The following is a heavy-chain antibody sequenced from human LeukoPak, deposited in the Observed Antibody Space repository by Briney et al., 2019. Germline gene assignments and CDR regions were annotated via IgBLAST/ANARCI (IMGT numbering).Heavy chain of an antibody. CDR3: TKATRWLAFDY. CDR2: IYNSGTT. CDR1: GGSISSHF. J-gene: IGHJ4*02. D-gene: IGHD6-19*01. V-gene: IGHV4-59*11. Sequence: PSETLSLTCTVSGGSISSHFWSWIRQPPGKGLEWIGNIYNSGTTNYNPSLESRVTISVDTPKNQLSLQLTSVTAADTAVYYCTKATRWLAFDYWGRGTLVTVSS.